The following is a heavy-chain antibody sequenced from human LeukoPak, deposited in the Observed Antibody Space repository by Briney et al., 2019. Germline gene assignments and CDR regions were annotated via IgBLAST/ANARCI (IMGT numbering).Heavy chain of an antibody. D-gene: IGHD6-13*01. CDR2: FYYSGST. CDR1: GGSISSSSYY. CDR3: ARHGGIAAAEVYFDY. Sequence: SETLSLTCTVSGGSISSSSYYWGWIRQPTGKGLEWIGSFYYSGSTYYNPSLQSRVTISVDTSKNQFSLKLSSVTAADTAVYYCARHGGIAAAEVYFDYWGQGTLVTVSS. J-gene: IGHJ4*02. V-gene: IGHV4-39*01.